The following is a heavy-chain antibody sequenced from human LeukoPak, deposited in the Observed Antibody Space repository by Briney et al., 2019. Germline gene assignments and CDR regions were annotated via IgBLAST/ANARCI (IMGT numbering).Heavy chain of an antibody. Sequence: SVKVSCKASGGTFSSYAISWVRQAPGQGLEWMGRIIPILGIANYAQKFQGRVTITADKSTSTAYMELSSLRSEDTAVYYCARAHGEVCSGGSCYGYRGQGTLVTVSS. V-gene: IGHV1-69*04. CDR1: GGTFSSYA. J-gene: IGHJ4*02. D-gene: IGHD2-15*01. CDR2: IIPILGIA. CDR3: ARAHGEVCSGGSCYGY.